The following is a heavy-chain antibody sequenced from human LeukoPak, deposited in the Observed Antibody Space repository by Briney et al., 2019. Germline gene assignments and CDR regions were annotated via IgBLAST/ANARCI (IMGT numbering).Heavy chain of an antibody. CDR2: FFSSGST. CDR1: GASISNYY. Sequence: SETLSLTCTVSGASISNYYWSWIRQPPGGGLEWTGYFFSSGSTRYNPSLKTRVTISVDTSKNQLSLKMTSVSAADTALYYCARGGVIRSGDYHFDFWGQGTLVTVSS. V-gene: IGHV4-59*13. CDR3: ARGGVIRSGDYHFDF. D-gene: IGHD4-17*01. J-gene: IGHJ4*02.